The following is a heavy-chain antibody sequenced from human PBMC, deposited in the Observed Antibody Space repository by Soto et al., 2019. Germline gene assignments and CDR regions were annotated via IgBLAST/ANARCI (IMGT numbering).Heavy chain of an antibody. CDR2: INAVNGNT. CDR1: GYTFTEYT. D-gene: IGHD2-2*01. Sequence: ASVKVSCKASGYTFTEYTMHWVRQAPGQRLEWMGWINAVNGNTKYSQKFQGRVTITRDTSASTAYMELSSLRSEDTAVYYCARDLGYCSSTSCYDYYYYYMDVWGKGTTVTVSS. CDR3: ARDLGYCSSTSCYDYYYYYMDV. J-gene: IGHJ6*03. V-gene: IGHV1-3*01.